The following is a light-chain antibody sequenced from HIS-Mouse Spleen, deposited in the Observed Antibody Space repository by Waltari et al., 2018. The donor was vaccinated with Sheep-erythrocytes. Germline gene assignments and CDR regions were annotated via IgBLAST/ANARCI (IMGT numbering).Light chain of an antibody. CDR1: SSDVGGYNY. J-gene: IGLJ3*02. V-gene: IGLV2-8*01. CDR3: SSYAGSNNWV. Sequence: QSALTQPPSASGSPGQSVTISCTGTSSDVGGYNYVSWYQQHPGQAPKLMIYEVSKRPSGVPDRFYGSKAGNPASLPVSGLQAEDEADYYCSSYAGSNNWVFGGGTKLTVL. CDR2: EVS.